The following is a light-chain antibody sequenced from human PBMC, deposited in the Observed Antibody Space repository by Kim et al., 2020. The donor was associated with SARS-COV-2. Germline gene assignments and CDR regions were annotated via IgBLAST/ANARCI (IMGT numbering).Light chain of an antibody. CDR3: QQYNNWPVT. CDR1: QSLSSN. V-gene: IGKV3-15*01. CDR2: GAS. J-gene: IGKJ4*01. Sequence: CVSPGERATLPCRASQSLSSNLAWYQQRPGQAPRLLMYGASTRATGIPARFSGSGSGTEFTLTISSLQSEDLAVYYCQQYNNWPVTFGGGTKVEI.